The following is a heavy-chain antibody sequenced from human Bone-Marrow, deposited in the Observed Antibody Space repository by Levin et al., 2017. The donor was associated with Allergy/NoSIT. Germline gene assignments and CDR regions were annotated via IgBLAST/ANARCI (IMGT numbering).Heavy chain of an antibody. J-gene: IGHJ4*02. CDR3: ARHAIFGVNTEFDY. D-gene: IGHD3-3*01. CDR2: MFYTGTT. CDR1: GLSITRSYYY. V-gene: IGHV4-39*01. Sequence: PSETLSLTCNVSGLSITRSYYYWAWIRQSPGTGLEWIGSMFYTGTTYFNPSLKSRLTISVDTSENQFSLKMSSVTAADTAVYYCARHAIFGVNTEFDYWGKGTLVTVSS.